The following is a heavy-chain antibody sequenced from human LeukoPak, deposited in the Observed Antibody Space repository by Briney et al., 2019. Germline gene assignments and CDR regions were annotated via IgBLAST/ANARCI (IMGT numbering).Heavy chain of an antibody. CDR2: INPDDGNT. J-gene: IGHJ3*02. CDR3: ARIRDGYNDAYDI. Sequence: ASVKVSCKASGYTFTNSYIHWVRQAPGQVLEWMGLINPDDGNTNYAQNFQGRVTLTRDTSTSTVYMELSSLRSEATAIYYYARIRDGYNDAYDIWGQGTVVTVPS. CDR1: GYTFTNSY. D-gene: IGHD5-24*01. V-gene: IGHV1-46*01.